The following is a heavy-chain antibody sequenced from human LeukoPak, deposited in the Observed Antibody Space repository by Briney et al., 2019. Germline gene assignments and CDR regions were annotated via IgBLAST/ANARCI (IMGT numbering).Heavy chain of an antibody. CDR3: TTDLSRGILTGYYIRKGPSYYYYMDV. CDR2: IKSKTDGGTT. V-gene: IGHV3-15*01. CDR1: GFTFSNAW. J-gene: IGHJ6*03. D-gene: IGHD3-9*01. Sequence: GGSLRLSCAASGFTFSNAWMSWVRQAPGKGLEWVGRIKSKTDGGTTDYAAPVKGRFTISRDDSKNTLYLQMNSLKTEDTAVYYCTTDLSRGILTGYYIRKGPSYYYYMDVWGKGTTVTVSS.